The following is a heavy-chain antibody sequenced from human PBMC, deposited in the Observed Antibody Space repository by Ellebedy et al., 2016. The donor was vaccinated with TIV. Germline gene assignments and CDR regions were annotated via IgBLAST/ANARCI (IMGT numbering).Heavy chain of an antibody. CDR1: GFSVSTTY. Sequence: GESLKISCAASGFSVSTTYMKWVRQAPGKGLEWVSDIYSANTTYYADSVKGRFTISRDNSKNILYLEMNSLRAEDTAVYYCARRVGGKAFDLWGQGTMVTVSP. V-gene: IGHV3-53*01. CDR3: ARRVGGKAFDL. CDR2: IYSANTT. D-gene: IGHD1-26*01. J-gene: IGHJ3*01.